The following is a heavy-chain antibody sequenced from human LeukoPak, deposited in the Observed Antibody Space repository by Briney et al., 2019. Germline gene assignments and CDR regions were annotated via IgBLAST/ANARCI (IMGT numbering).Heavy chain of an antibody. D-gene: IGHD3-10*01. V-gene: IGHV3-30*04. CDR1: GFTFSSYA. CDR2: ISYDGSNK. Sequence: GRSLRLSCAASGFTFSSYAMHWVRQAPGKGLEWVAVISYDGSNKYYADSVKGRFTISRDNSKNTLYLQMNSLRAEDTAVYYCAREAIANYYGSGSYSYYGMDVWGKGTTVTVSS. CDR3: AREAIANYYGSGSYSYYGMDV. J-gene: IGHJ6*04.